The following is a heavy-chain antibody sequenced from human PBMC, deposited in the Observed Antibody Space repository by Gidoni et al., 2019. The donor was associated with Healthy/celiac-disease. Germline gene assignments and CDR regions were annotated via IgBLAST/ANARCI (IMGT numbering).Heavy chain of an antibody. CDR3: AREGLYYDSSGYYYYYYGMDV. V-gene: IGHV4-59*01. D-gene: IGHD3-22*01. Sequence: QVQLQESGPGLVKPSETLSLTCTVSGGSISSYYWSWIRQPPGKGLEWIGYIYYSGSTNYNPSLKSRVTISVDTSKNQFSLKLSSVTAADTAVYYCAREGLYYDSSGYYYYYYGMDVWGQGTTVTVSS. CDR1: GGSISSYY. J-gene: IGHJ6*02. CDR2: IYYSGST.